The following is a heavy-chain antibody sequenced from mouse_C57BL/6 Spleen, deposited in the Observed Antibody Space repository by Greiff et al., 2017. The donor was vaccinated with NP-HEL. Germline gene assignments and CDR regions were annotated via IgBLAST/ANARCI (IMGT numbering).Heavy chain of an antibody. J-gene: IGHJ2*01. Sequence: VQLQQSGAELVRPGASVKLSCTASGFNIKDDYMHWVKQRPEQGLEWIGWIDPENGDTEYASKFQGKATITADTSSNTAYLQLSSLTSEDTAVYYCTTLIYYDYDRVYWGQGTTLTVSS. CDR3: TTLIYYDYDRVY. CDR1: GFNIKDDY. D-gene: IGHD2-4*01. V-gene: IGHV14-4*01. CDR2: IDPENGDT.